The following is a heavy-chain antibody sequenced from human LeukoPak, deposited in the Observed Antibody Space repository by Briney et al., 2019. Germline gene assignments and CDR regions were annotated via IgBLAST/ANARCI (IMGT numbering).Heavy chain of an antibody. J-gene: IGHJ4*02. CDR1: GGSISSSSYY. D-gene: IGHD3-16*02. CDR2: IYYSGST. CDR3: ASTLYDYVWGSYRLDY. V-gene: IGHV4-39*07. Sequence: PSGTLSLTCTVSGGSISSSSYYWGWIRQPPGKGLEWIGSIYYSGSTYYNPSLKSRVTISVDTSKNQFSLKLSSVTAADTAVYYCASTLYDYVWGSYRLDYWGQGTLVTVSS.